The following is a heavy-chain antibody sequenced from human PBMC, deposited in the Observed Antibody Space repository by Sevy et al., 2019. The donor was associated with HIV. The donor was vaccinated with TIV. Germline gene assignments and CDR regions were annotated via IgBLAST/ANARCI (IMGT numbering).Heavy chain of an antibody. CDR3: ATEYSYDY. J-gene: IGHJ4*02. CDR1: GHTFSGYY. D-gene: IGHD4-4*01. V-gene: IGHV1-2*02. CDR2: INSNSGAI. Sequence: ASVQVSCKASGHTFSGYYIQWVRPAPGKGLAWMGWINSNSGAISYAQKFQDRVTMTRDTSISTAYMELSRLTSDETAVYYGATEYSYDYWGQGTRVTVSS.